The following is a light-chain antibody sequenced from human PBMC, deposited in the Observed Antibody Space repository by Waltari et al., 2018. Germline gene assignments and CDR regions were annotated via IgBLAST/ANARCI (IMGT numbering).Light chain of an antibody. CDR3: CSYGGTTNWM. CDR2: AVS. J-gene: IGLJ3*02. CDR1: SSDIGSYDL. V-gene: IGLV2-23*02. Sequence: QSGLTQPASVSGSPGQSITISCTGTSSDIGSYDLFSWYLLLPGKAPKLLISAVSQRPSGVSTRFAGSKSGNTASLTISGLQAEDEADYYCCSYGGTTNWMFGGGTRLTV.